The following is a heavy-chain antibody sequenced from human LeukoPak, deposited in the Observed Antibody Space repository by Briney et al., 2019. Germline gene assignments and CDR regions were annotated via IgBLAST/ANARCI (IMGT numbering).Heavy chain of an antibody. CDR1: GYTFTSYY. Sequence: ASVKVSCKASGYTFTSYYMHWVRQAPGQGLEWMGIINPSGGSTSYAQKFQGRVTMTRDMSTSTVYMELSSLRSEDTAVYYCAREWGIAAAGRKGNYYSYMDVWGKGTTVTV. CDR3: AREWGIAAAGRKGNYYSYMDV. D-gene: IGHD6-13*01. J-gene: IGHJ6*03. CDR2: INPSGGST. V-gene: IGHV1-46*01.